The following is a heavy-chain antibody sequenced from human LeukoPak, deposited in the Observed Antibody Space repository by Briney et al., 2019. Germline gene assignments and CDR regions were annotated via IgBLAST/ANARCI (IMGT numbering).Heavy chain of an antibody. CDR1: GFSFSSYW. CDR2: IKQDGSEK. V-gene: IGHV3-7*01. D-gene: IGHD1-26*01. CDR3: ARVVGAMGESDY. J-gene: IGHJ4*02. Sequence: GGSLRLSCAASGFSFSSYWMSWVRQAPGKGLEWVANIKQDGSEKYYVASVKGRFTISRDNAKNSLYLQINRLRAEDTAVYYCARVVGAMGESDYWGQGTLVTVSS.